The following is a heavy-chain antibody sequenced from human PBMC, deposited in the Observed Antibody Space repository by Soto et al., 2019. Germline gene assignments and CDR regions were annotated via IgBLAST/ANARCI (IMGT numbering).Heavy chain of an antibody. CDR2: IYYRGST. D-gene: IGHD3-10*01. CDR3: ARSGSYRGHDWYYYYVMKV. Sequence: QVQLQESGPGLVKPSQTLSLTCTVSGGSISSGGYYWSWIRQHPGKGLEWIGYIYYRGSTYYNPSLRWRLTMYEDTSSNQFALELSCVTAADTAVYYWARSGSYRGHDWYYYYVMKVGGHGPTATVSS. J-gene: IGHJ6*02. V-gene: IGHV4-31*03. CDR1: GGSISSGGYY.